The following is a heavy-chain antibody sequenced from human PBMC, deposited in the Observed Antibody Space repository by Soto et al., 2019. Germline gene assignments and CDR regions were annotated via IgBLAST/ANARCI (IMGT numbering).Heavy chain of an antibody. Sequence: QVQLVESGGGVVQPGRFLRLSCAASGFTFSGVGMHWVRQAPGKGLEWVAVIRYDGSNIYYADAVKGRFTISRDNSKDTLDLQMNSLRADDTAVYYCARDGVGHTTFFGYFDYWGQGTLVTVSS. J-gene: IGHJ4*02. CDR1: GFTFSGVG. D-gene: IGHD1-26*01. V-gene: IGHV3-33*01. CDR2: IRYDGSNI. CDR3: ARDGVGHTTFFGYFDY.